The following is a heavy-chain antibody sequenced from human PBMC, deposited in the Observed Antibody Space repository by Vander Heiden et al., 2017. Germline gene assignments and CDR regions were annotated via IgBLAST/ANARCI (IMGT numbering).Heavy chain of an antibody. CDR1: GGSISSRDHN. CDR2: IYYSGRT. J-gene: IGHJ5*02. D-gene: IGHD3-22*01. CDR3: ARYYYDNSGYYYPPLYNWFDP. Sequence: QVQLQESGPGLVKPSQTLSLTCTVSGGSISSRDHNWSWIRQPPGKGLEWIGYIYYSGRTHSNPSLGSRVTISVDTSKNQFSLRLSSVTAADTAVYYCARYYYDNSGYYYPPLYNWFDPWGQGTLVTVSS. V-gene: IGHV4-30-4*01.